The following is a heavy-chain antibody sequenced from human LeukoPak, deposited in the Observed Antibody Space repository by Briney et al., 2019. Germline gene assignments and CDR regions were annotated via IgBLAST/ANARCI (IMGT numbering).Heavy chain of an antibody. CDR3: AKNLGWELPVDY. V-gene: IGHV3-23*01. D-gene: IGHD1-26*01. Sequence: PGGSLRLSCAASGFTFSDYVMSWVRQAPGKGLEWVSIISGIGGSTYYADSVKGRFTISRDNSKNTLYLQMNSLRADDTAVYYCAKNLGWELPVDYWGQGILVTVSS. J-gene: IGHJ4*02. CDR2: ISGIGGST. CDR1: GFTFSDYV.